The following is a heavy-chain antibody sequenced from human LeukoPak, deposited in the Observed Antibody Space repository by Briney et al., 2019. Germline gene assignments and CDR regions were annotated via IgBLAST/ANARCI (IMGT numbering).Heavy chain of an antibody. CDR1: GFTFSSYA. Sequence: GGSLRLSCAASGFTFSSYAMSWVRQAPGKGLEWVSAISGSGGSTYYADSVKGRFTISRDNSKNTLYLQMNSLRAEDTAVYYCAKTVMGVVITRDAFDIWGQGTMVTVSS. D-gene: IGHD3-3*01. CDR3: AKTVMGVVITRDAFDI. CDR2: ISGSGGST. V-gene: IGHV3-23*01. J-gene: IGHJ3*02.